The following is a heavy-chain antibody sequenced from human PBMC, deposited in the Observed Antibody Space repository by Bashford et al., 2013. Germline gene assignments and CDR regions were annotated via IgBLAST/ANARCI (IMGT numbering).Heavy chain of an antibody. Sequence: GESLKISCKGSGYSFTSYWIGWVRQMPGKGLELMGIIYPGDSETRYSPSFQGQVTISADKSISTAYLQWSSLKASDSAMYYCARPINWGGDGSWFDPGARDPGHRLL. CDR2: IYPGDSET. V-gene: IGHV5-51*01. D-gene: IGHD2-21*02. J-gene: IGHJ5*02. CDR1: GYSFTSYW. CDR3: ARPINWGGDGSWFDP.